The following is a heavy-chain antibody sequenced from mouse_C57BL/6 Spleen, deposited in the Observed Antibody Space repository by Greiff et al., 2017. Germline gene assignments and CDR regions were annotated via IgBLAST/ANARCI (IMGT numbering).Heavy chain of an antibody. Sequence: VQLQQSGAELVRPGASVKLSCTASGFNFKDDYMHWVKQRPEQGLEWIGWIYPENGDTEYASKFQGKATITADTSSNTAYLQLSSLTSEDTAVYDCAPPRFAYWGQGTLVTVSA. J-gene: IGHJ3*01. CDR3: APPRFAY. V-gene: IGHV14-4*01. CDR1: GFNFKDDY. CDR2: IYPENGDT.